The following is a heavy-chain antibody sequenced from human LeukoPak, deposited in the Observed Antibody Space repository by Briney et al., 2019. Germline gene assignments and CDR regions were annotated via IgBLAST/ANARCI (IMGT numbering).Heavy chain of an antibody. J-gene: IGHJ6*04. V-gene: IGHV1-69*05. CDR2: IIPIFGTA. Sequence: SVKVSCKASGGTFSSYAISWVRQAPGQGLEWMGRIIPIFGTANYAQKFQGRVTITTDESTSTAYMELSSLRSEDTAVYYCARVTYYYDSSVMDVWGKGTTVTVSS. CDR1: GGTFSSYA. CDR3: ARVTYYYDSSVMDV. D-gene: IGHD3-22*01.